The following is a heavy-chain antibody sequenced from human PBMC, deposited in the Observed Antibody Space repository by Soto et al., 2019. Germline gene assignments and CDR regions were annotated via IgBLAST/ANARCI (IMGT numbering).Heavy chain of an antibody. D-gene: IGHD2-21*02. CDR2: MYNTGST. J-gene: IGHJ6*02. V-gene: IGHV4-59*01. Sequence: QVQLQESGPGLVKPSETLSLTCTVSGCTSSRYYWSWIRQPPGKGLEWIGYMYNTGSTGYNPSFKSRVTISVDTSQNQSSLKLNSVTAADTAVYYCARDLWGYCGTDCYPLDVWGQGTTVTVSS. CDR1: GCTSSRYY. CDR3: ARDLWGYCGTDCYPLDV.